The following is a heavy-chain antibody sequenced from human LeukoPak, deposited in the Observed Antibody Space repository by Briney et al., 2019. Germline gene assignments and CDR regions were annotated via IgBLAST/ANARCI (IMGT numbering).Heavy chain of an antibody. CDR3: ARADTAMLTPYFYYFGMDV. CDR2: ISASGDSI. V-gene: IGHV3-23*01. CDR1: GFTFSSCW. J-gene: IGHJ6*02. D-gene: IGHD5-18*01. Sequence: TGGSLRLSRVVSGFTFSSCWMSWVRQAPGKGLEWVSGISASGDSIYYADSVKGRFTISRDNSKNTLYLQMNSLRAEDTAVYYCARADTAMLTPYFYYFGMDVWGQGTTVTVSS.